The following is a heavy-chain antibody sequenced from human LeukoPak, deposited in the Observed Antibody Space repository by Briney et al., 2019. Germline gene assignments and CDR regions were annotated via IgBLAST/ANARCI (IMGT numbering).Heavy chain of an antibody. CDR3: ARTIVGATLGSFFFDY. Sequence: SETLSLTCTVPGGSISSYYWSWIRQPPGKGLEWIGYIYYSGSTNYNPSLKSRVTISVDTSKNQFSLKLSSVTAADTAVYYCARTIVGATLGSFFFDYWGQGTLVTVSS. CDR1: GGSISSYY. V-gene: IGHV4-59*08. D-gene: IGHD1-26*01. CDR2: IYYSGST. J-gene: IGHJ4*02.